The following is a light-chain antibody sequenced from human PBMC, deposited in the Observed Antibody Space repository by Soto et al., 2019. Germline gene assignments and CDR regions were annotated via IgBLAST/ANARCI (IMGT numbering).Light chain of an antibody. Sequence: QAVVTQPPSVSGAPGQRVTISCTGSSSNIGAGYDVHWYQQLPGTAPKLLIYGNSNRPSGVPDRFSGSKSGTAASLAITGHQAEDDADYYCQSYDSSLKVFGTGTKHTVL. J-gene: IGLJ1*01. CDR1: SSNIGAGYD. CDR2: GNS. V-gene: IGLV1-40*01. CDR3: QSYDSSLKV.